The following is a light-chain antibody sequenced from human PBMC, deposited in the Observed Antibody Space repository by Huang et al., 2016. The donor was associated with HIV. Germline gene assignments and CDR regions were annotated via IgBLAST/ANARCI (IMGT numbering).Light chain of an antibody. Sequence: DIQMTQSPSSLSASIGDRVTMPCRASQTVDMYLNWYQQTPGRAPKLLIYTAANLQSDVPSRFSGTGSGTNFTLTISSLQPEDFVIYFCQQTYNVPRTFGEGTALEIK. CDR2: TAA. CDR1: QTVDMY. J-gene: IGKJ2*01. V-gene: IGKV1-39*01. CDR3: QQTYNVPRT.